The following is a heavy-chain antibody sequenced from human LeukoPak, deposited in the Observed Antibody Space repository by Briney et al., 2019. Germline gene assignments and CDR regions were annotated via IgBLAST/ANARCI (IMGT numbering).Heavy chain of an antibody. V-gene: IGHV1-69*02. D-gene: IGHD5-18*01. CDR1: RGTFSSYT. J-gene: IGHJ4*02. Sequence: SVKVSCKASRGTFSSYTISWVRQAPGQGLEWMGRITPILGIANYAQKFQGRVTITADKSTSTAYMELSSLRSEDTAVYYCATGTVVTAMADLVLDYWGQGTLVTVSS. CDR3: ATGTVVTAMADLVLDY. CDR2: ITPILGIA.